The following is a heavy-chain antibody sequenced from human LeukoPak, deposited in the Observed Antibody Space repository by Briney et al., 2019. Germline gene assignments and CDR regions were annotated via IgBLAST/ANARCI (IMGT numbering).Heavy chain of an antibody. CDR3: ARDGYSYTKWFDP. D-gene: IGHD5-18*01. J-gene: IGHJ5*02. V-gene: IGHV1-2*02. CDR2: INPNSGGT. Sequence: GASVKVSCKASGYTFTGYYMHWVRQAPGQGLEWMGWINPNSGGTNYAQKFQGRVTMTRDTSISTAYMELSRLRSDDTAVYYCARDGYSYTKWFDPWGQGTLVTVSS. CDR1: GYTFTGYY.